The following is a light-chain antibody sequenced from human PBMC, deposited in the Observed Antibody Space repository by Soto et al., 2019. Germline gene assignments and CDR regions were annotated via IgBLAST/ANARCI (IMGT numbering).Light chain of an antibody. V-gene: IGKV1-39*01. CDR2: AAS. CDR1: RSISSY. J-gene: IGKJ5*01. CDR3: QQSYSTAIT. Sequence: DIQMTQSPSSLSASVGDRVTITCRASRSISSYLNWYQQKPGKAPKLLIYAASSLRSGVPSRFSGSGSGTDFTLTISSLQPEDFATYYCQQSYSTAITFGQGTRLEIK.